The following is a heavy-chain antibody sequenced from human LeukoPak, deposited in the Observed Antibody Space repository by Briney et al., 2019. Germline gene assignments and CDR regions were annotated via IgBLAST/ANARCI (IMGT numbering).Heavy chain of an antibody. D-gene: IGHD3-22*01. CDR3: ARVPSPATYYYDSGGCLDY. V-gene: IGHV3-11*01. CDR1: GFTFSDYY. Sequence: GGSLRLSCAASGFTFSDYYMSWIRQAPGKGLEWVSYISSSGSTIYYADSVKGRFTISRDNAKNSLYLQMNSLRAEDTAVYYCARVPSPATYYYDSGGCLDYWGQGTLVTVSS. J-gene: IGHJ4*02. CDR2: ISSSGSTI.